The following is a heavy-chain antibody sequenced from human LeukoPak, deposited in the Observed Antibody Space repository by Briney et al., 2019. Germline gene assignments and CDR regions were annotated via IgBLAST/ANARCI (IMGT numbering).Heavy chain of an antibody. CDR3: ARGPFSSGWYAKQFDY. J-gene: IGHJ4*02. D-gene: IGHD6-19*01. CDR1: GGTFSSYA. CDR2: IIPIFGTA. Sequence: SVKVSCKASGGTFSSYAISWVRQAPGQGLEWMGGIIPIFGTANYAQKIQGRVTITADASTSTAYMELSNRTSEDTAVYSCARGPFSSGWYAKQFDYSGQGTLATVSS. V-gene: IGHV1-69*01.